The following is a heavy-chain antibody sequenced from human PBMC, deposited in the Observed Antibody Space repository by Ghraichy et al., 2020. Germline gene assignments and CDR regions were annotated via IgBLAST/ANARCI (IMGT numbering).Heavy chain of an antibody. CDR2: IYSGGST. CDR1: GFTVSSNY. CDR3: ARGVDDFWSGYYDDPRDYYYYGMDV. D-gene: IGHD3-3*01. J-gene: IGHJ6*02. Sequence: GGSLRLSCAASGFTVSSNYMSWVRQAPGKGLEWVSVIYSGGSTYYADSVKGRFTISRDNSKNTLYLQMNSLRAEDTAVYYCARGVDDFWSGYYDDPRDYYYYGMDVWGQGTTVTVSS. V-gene: IGHV3-66*02.